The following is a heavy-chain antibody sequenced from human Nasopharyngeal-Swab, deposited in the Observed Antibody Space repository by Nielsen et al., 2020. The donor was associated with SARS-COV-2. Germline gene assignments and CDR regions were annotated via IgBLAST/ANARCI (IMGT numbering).Heavy chain of an antibody. CDR3: ARQRPGDYEDY. J-gene: IGHJ4*02. Sequence: IRQPPGKGLEWIGNIYYSGSTNYNHSLKSRVTISVDTSKNHFSMKLSSVTAADTAVYYCARQRPGDYEDYWGQGTLVTVSS. D-gene: IGHD4-17*01. V-gene: IGHV4-59*08. CDR2: IYYSGST.